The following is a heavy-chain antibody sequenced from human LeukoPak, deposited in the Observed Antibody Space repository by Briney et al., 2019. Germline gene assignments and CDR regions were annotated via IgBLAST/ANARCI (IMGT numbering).Heavy chain of an antibody. J-gene: IGHJ4*02. V-gene: IGHV3-23*01. D-gene: IGHD5-24*01. CDR1: GFTFSSYA. CDR2: IRADAVTT. CDR3: VKDDGWVQYAN. Sequence: GGSLRLSCTASGFTFSSYAMSWVRQAPGKGLEWVSGIRADAVTTYYADSVKGRFIISRDNSKNTVYLQMNSLSAEDAAVYYCVKDDGWVQYANWGQGTLVAVSS.